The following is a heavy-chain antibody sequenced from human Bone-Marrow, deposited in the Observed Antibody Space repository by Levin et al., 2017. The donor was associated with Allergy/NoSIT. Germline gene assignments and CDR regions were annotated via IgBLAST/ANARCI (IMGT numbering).Heavy chain of an antibody. CDR2: ITVYNGET. D-gene: IGHD2-15*01. CDR1: GYSFTSNG. Sequence: GESLKISCKTSGYSFTSNGISWVRQASGQGLEWMGWITVYNGETEYAQRFQGRVIMTADTSTNTVDTELRGLRSDDTAVYYCARVACSDGHCYAVYNWLDPWGQGTLITVSS. J-gene: IGHJ5*02. CDR3: ARVACSDGHCYAVYNWLDP. V-gene: IGHV1-18*01.